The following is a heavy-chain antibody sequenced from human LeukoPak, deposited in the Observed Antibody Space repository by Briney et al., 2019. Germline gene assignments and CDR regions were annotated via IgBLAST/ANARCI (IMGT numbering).Heavy chain of an antibody. J-gene: IGHJ4*02. V-gene: IGHV3-23*01. CDR3: AKGIELWLTYFDH. D-gene: IGHD5-18*01. CDR2: IRGNGGST. Sequence: GGSLRLSCVASGFTFSNYGTNWVRQAPGTGLEWVSAIRGNGGSTSHADSVTGRLTITRDNTKNTLSLQMNSLRAEDTAVYYCAKGIELWLTYFDHWGQGTLVTASS. CDR1: GFTFSNYG.